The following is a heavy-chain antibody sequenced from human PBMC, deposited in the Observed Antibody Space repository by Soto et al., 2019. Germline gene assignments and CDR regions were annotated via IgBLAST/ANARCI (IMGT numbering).Heavy chain of an antibody. D-gene: IGHD4-17*01. V-gene: IGHV3-7*05. J-gene: IGHJ4*02. CDR2: IKQDGSEK. Sequence: EVQLVESGGGLVQPGGSLRLSCTASGFTLSNYWMNWVRQAPEKGLEWVANIKQDGSEKNYVGSVKGRFTISRDNAKNSLYLQMDSLRADDTAMYYCMTTVTTFGCWGQGTLVTVSS. CDR1: GFTLSNYW. CDR3: MTTVTTFGC.